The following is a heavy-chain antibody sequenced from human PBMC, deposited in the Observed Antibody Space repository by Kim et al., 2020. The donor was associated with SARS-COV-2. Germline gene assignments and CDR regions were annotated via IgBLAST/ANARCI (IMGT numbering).Heavy chain of an antibody. D-gene: IGHD4-17*01. CDR2: MTSRTGTT. V-gene: IGHV3-23*01. CDR1: GFTFSNYG. J-gene: IGHJ3*02. CDR3: AKVPNGDYVGAFDT. Sequence: GGSLRLSFVVSGFTFSNYGMTWVRQAPGKGLEWVSSMTSRTGTTSYANSVRGRFTISRDNSKNTLYLQMSRLRAEDTAVYYCAKVPNGDYVGAFDTWSQG.